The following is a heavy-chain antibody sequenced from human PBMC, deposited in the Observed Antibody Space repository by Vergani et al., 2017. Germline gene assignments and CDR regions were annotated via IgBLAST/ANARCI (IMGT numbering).Heavy chain of an antibody. V-gene: IGHV1-69*01. D-gene: IGHD3-3*01. J-gene: IGHJ5*02. CDR1: GGTFSSYA. CDR2: IIPIFGTA. CDR3: ARDGQRITIFGVVIHNWFDP. Sequence: QVQLVQSGAEVKKPGSSVKVSCKASGGTFSSYAISWVRQAPGQGLEGMGGIIPIFGTANYAQKFQGRVTITADESTSTAYMELSSLRSEDTAVYYCARDGQRITIFGVVIHNWFDPWGQGTLVTVSS.